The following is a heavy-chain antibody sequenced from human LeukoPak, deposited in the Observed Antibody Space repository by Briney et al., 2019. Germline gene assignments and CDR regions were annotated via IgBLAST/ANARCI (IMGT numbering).Heavy chain of an antibody. CDR3: ARLGTRWFGESVDKNWFDP. CDR2: ISYDGSNK. CDR1: GFTFSSYA. Sequence: PGRSLRLSCAASGFTFSSYAMHWVRQAPGKGLEWVAVISYDGSNKYYADSVKGRFTISRDNSKNTLYLQMNSLRAEDTAVYYCARLGTRWFGESVDKNWFDPWGQGTLVTVSS. V-gene: IGHV3-30*04. D-gene: IGHD3-10*01. J-gene: IGHJ5*02.